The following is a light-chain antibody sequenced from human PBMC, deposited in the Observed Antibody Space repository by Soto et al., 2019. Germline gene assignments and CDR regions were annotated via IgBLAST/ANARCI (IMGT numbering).Light chain of an antibody. Sequence: EIVLTQSPGTLSLSPGERATLSCRASQSVSSSYLAWYQQKPGQAPRLLIYGASGRATGIPDRFSGSGSGKDFTLTISRLEPEDFAVYYCQQYGSSPPMYTFGQGTKVES. J-gene: IGKJ2*01. CDR1: QSVSSSY. V-gene: IGKV3-20*01. CDR3: QQYGSSPPMYT. CDR2: GAS.